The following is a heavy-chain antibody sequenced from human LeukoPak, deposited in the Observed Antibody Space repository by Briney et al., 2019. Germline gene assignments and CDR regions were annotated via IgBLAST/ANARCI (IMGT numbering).Heavy chain of an antibody. CDR3: ARDLSSGSYDWFDP. CDR2: IYTSGST. J-gene: IGHJ5*02. CDR1: GGSISSYY. D-gene: IGHD1-26*01. V-gene: IGHV4-4*07. Sequence: RSSETLSLTCTVSGGSISSYYWSWIRQPAGKGLEWIGRIYTSGSTNYNPSLKSRVTMSVDTSKNQFSLKLSSVTAADTAVYYCARDLSSGSYDWFDPWGQGTLVTVSS.